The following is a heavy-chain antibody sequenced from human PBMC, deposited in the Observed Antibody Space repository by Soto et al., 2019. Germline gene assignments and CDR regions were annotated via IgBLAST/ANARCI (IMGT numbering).Heavy chain of an antibody. V-gene: IGHV3-21*01. CDR2: ISSRSSYK. D-gene: IGHD3-22*01. CDR1: GFTFNTYG. Sequence: EVQLVESGGGLVKPGGSLRLSCAASGFTFNTYGMNWVRQAPGKGLEWVSCISSRSSYKYYADSARGRFTISRDNAKNSLYLEMNSLRAEDTAVYYCARRVYDDSGPVDYWGQGTLVTVSS. J-gene: IGHJ4*02. CDR3: ARRVYDDSGPVDY.